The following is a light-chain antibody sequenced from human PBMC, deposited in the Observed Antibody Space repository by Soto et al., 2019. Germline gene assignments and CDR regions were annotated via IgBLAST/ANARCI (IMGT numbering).Light chain of an antibody. CDR2: GAS. Sequence: DSVLTQSPGTLSLSPGDRASLSCRASQSVSSSYLAWYQQKPGQAPRLLIYGASSRATGIPDRFSGSGSGTDFTLTISRLEPEDFAVYYCQQYGSSPQTFGQGTKVDI. V-gene: IGKV3-20*01. CDR3: QQYGSSPQT. J-gene: IGKJ1*01. CDR1: QSVSSSY.